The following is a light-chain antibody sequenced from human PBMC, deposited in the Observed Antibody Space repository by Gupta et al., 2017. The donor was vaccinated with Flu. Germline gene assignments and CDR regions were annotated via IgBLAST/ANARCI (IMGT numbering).Light chain of an antibody. Sequence: ERATLSCMASQSVISSYLAWSQQKPGQAPRLLIFAASSRATGIPDRFSGSGSGTDFTLTISRLEPEDFAVYYCQQYGSSSYTFGQGTKLEIK. J-gene: IGKJ2*01. CDR2: AAS. V-gene: IGKV3-20*01. CDR3: QQYGSSSYT. CDR1: QSVISSY.